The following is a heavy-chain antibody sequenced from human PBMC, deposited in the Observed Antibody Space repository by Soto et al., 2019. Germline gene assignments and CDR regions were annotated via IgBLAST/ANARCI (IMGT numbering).Heavy chain of an antibody. CDR3: ATAISSPFSNFDY. Sequence: EVQLVQSGGDLVQPGGSLRLSCVASGFTFSTYWMTWVRQAPGKGLEWVAGIKEDGSEEVYVDSVKGRFSISRDNAKTQLYLQLNSLRAEDTAVYYCATAISSPFSNFDYWGQGSLVTVSS. J-gene: IGHJ4*02. D-gene: IGHD2-2*01. CDR1: GFTFSTYW. CDR2: IKEDGSEE. V-gene: IGHV3-7*01.